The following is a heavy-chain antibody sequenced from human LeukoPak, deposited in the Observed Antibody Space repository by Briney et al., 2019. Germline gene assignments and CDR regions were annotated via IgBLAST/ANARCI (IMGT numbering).Heavy chain of an antibody. CDR1: GYTLTSYG. V-gene: IGHV1-18*01. D-gene: IGHD3-3*01. Sequence: ASVKVSCKASGYTLTSYGISWVRQAPGQGLEWMGWISAYNGNTNYAQKLQGRVTMTTDTSTSTAYMELRSLRSDDTAVYYCARVNFGVVRKKPYWYFDLWGRGTLVTVSS. CDR2: ISAYNGNT. CDR3: ARVNFGVVRKKPYWYFDL. J-gene: IGHJ2*01.